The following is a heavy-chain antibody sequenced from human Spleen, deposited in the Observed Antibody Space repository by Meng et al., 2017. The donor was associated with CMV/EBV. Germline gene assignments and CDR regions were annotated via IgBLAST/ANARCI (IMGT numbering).Heavy chain of an antibody. V-gene: IGHV1-18*01. CDR1: EYNFASYG. D-gene: IGHD3-9*01. CDR2: INTYNGNT. J-gene: IGHJ4*02. CDR3: ARGVTIFQIDY. Sequence: ASVKVSCKGSEYNFASYGITWVRQAPGQGLEWMGWINTYNGNTKYAQKFQDRVIMTTDRSTRTVFMELKSLRSDDTAVYYCARGVTIFQIDYWGQGTLVTVSS.